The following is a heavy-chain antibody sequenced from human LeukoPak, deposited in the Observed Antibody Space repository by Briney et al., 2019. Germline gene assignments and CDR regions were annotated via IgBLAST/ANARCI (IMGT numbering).Heavy chain of an antibody. D-gene: IGHD6-19*01. CDR2: ITTSSSYI. CDR3: ARDYFAVANSGNAFDV. Sequence: PGGSLRLSCAASGFTFRSYIMNWLRQAPGKGLEWVSSITTSSSYIYYADSVKGRFTISRDNAKNSLYLQMNSLRAEDTAVYYCARDYFAVANSGNAFDVWGRGTMVTVSS. V-gene: IGHV3-21*01. J-gene: IGHJ3*01. CDR1: GFTFRSYI.